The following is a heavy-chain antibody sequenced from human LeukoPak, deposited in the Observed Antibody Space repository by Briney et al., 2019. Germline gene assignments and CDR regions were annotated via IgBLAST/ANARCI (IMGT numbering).Heavy chain of an antibody. Sequence: RRTLTLSRACTAFTYGKYGVRGGRQAPGKEPEWVANIKEDGSEINYLDSVKGRFTISRDNAKNSLYLQMNSLRVDDTAVYYCARDRGYSTFDYWGQGTLVTVSS. V-gene: IGHV3-7*01. D-gene: IGHD4-23*01. CDR2: IKEDGSEI. CDR1: AFTYGKYG. J-gene: IGHJ4*02. CDR3: ARDRGYSTFDY.